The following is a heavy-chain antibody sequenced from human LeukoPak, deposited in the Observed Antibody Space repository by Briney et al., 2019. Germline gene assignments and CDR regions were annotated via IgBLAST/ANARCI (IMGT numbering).Heavy chain of an antibody. CDR2: IYYSGST. Sequence: PSQTLSLTCTVSGGSISSGGYYWSWIRQHPGKGLEWIGYIYYSGSTYYNPSLKSRVTISVDTSKNQFSLKLSSVTAADTAVYYCARAHYSSGWPNYWGQGTLVTVSS. CDR3: ARAHYSSGWPNY. CDR1: GGSISSGGYY. D-gene: IGHD6-19*01. J-gene: IGHJ4*02. V-gene: IGHV4-31*03.